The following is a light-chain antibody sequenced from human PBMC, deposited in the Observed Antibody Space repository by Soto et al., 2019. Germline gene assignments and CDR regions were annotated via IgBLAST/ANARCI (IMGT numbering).Light chain of an antibody. V-gene: IGLV2-14*01. J-gene: IGLJ3*02. CDR1: SNDVGGYNL. CDR2: DVS. Sequence: QSALTQPASVSGSPGQSITISCTGTSNDVGGYNLVSWYQQHPGKAHKVMIYDVSNRPSGASDRFSGSKSGNTASLTISGLQAEDEADYYCSSFATGGTLVFGGGTKLTVL. CDR3: SSFATGGTLV.